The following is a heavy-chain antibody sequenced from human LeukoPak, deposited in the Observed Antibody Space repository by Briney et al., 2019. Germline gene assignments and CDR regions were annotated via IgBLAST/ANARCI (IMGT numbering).Heavy chain of an antibody. Sequence: SETLSVTCAVSGYSISSGYSWGWIRQPPGKGLEWIASVHHSGTTRYKPSLQSRVTISVDTSKNQFSLILSSVTATDTAVYYCARWEIQGGHYDYFDYWGQGTLVTVSS. V-gene: IGHV4-38-2*01. J-gene: IGHJ4*02. D-gene: IGHD4-17*01. CDR2: VHHSGTT. CDR3: ARWEIQGGHYDYFDY. CDR1: GYSISSGYS.